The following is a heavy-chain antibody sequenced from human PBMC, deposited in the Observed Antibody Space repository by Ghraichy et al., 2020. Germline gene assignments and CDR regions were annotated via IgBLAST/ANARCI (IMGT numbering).Heavy chain of an antibody. CDR3: ARDSSYDLSGMDV. Sequence: SQTLALTCAISGDSVSNNSAAWNWIRQSPSRGLEWLGRTYYRSKWYNDYAVSVKSRITINPDTSNNQFSLQLNSVTPEDTAVYYCARDSSYDLSGMDVWGQGTTVTVSS. CDR2: TYYRSKWYN. CDR1: GDSVSNNSAA. V-gene: IGHV6-1*01. D-gene: IGHD3-3*01. J-gene: IGHJ6*02.